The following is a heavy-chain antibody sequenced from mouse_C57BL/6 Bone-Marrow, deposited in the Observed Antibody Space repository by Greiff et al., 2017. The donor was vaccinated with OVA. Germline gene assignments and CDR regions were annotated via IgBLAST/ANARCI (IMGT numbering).Heavy chain of an antibody. CDR1: CYTFTSYG. V-gene: IGHV1-81*01. Sequence: QVQLKQSGAELARPGASVKLSCKASCYTFTSYGISWVKQRTGQGLEWIGEIYPRSGNTYYNEKFKGKATLTADKSSSTAYMELRSLTSEDSAVYFCARLYYYYFDYWGQGTTLTVSS. CDR2: IYPRSGNT. CDR3: ARLYYYYFDY. J-gene: IGHJ2*01. D-gene: IGHD1-1*01.